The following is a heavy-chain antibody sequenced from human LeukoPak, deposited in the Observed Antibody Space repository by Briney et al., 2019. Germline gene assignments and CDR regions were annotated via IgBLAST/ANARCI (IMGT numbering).Heavy chain of an antibody. J-gene: IGHJ6*02. Sequence: PSETLSLTCAVYGGSFSGYYWSWIRQPPGKGLEWIGYTYYSGSTNYNPSLKSRVTISVDTSKNQFSLKLSSVTAADTAVYYCARSDVPRSYYYYGMDVWGQGTTVTVSS. CDR2: TYYSGST. D-gene: IGHD6-6*01. CDR1: GGSFSGYY. CDR3: ARSDVPRSYYYYGMDV. V-gene: IGHV4-59*01.